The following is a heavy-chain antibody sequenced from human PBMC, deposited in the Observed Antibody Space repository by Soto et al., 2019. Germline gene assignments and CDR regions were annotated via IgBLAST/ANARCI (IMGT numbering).Heavy chain of an antibody. CDR2: IYYSGST. CDR3: ARQTLGYCTNGVCYKRGYYYYGMDV. V-gene: IGHV4-39*01. D-gene: IGHD2-8*01. CDR1: GGSISSSSYY. J-gene: IGHJ6*02. Sequence: SETLSLTCTVSGGSISSSSYYWGWIRQPPGKGLEWIGSIYYSGSTYYNPSLKSRVTISVDTSKNQFSLKLSSVTAADTAVYYCARQTLGYCTNGVCYKRGYYYYGMDVWGQGTTVTVSS.